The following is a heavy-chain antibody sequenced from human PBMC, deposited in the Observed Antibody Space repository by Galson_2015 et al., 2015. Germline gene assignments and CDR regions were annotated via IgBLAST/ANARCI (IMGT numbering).Heavy chain of an antibody. CDR1: GGSISGYY. V-gene: IGHV4-59*01. J-gene: IGHJ1*01. CDR2: IHYSGST. D-gene: IGHD6-19*01. CDR3: ARGGSSGWYSSSYFQH. Sequence: SEPLSLTCPVSGGSISGYYWNWIRQSPGSGLEWIGYIHYSGSTNYSPSLKSRVTMSVDMPNNQFSLKLNSLTAADTAVYYCARGGSSGWYSSSYFQHWGQCALVTVSS.